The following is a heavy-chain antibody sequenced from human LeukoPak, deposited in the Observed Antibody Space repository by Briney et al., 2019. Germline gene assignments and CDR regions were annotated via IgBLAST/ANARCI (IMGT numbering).Heavy chain of an antibody. Sequence: GASVKVSCKASGGTFSSYAISWVRQAPGQGLEWMGRIIPIFGTANYAQKFQGRVTITTDESTSTAYMELSSLRSEDTAVYYCAREAPYSSSPAIEYWGQGTLVTVSS. J-gene: IGHJ4*02. CDR2: IIPIFGTA. D-gene: IGHD6-6*01. V-gene: IGHV1-69*05. CDR1: GGTFSSYA. CDR3: AREAPYSSSPAIEY.